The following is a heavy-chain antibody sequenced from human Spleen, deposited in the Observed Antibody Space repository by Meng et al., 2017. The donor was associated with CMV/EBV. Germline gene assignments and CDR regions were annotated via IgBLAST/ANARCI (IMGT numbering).Heavy chain of an antibody. CDR3: ARGYDFWSGQKYYFDY. D-gene: IGHD3-3*01. CDR2: ISSSSSYI. CDR1: GVTFSSYS. J-gene: IGHJ4*02. Sequence: GGSLRLSCAASGVTFSSYSMNWVRQAPGKGLEWVSSISSSSSYIYYADSVKGRFTISRDNAKNSLYLQMNSLRAEDTAVYYCARGYDFWSGQKYYFDYWGQGTLVTVSS. V-gene: IGHV3-21*01.